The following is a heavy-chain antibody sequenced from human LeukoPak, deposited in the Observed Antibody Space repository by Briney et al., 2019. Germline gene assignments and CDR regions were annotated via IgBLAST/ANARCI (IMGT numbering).Heavy chain of an antibody. J-gene: IGHJ4*02. CDR2: ISYDGSNK. CDR3: ARDSSPYYYGSGSHDY. D-gene: IGHD3-10*01. Sequence: PGGSLRLSCAASGFTFSGYAMHWVRQAPGKGLEWVAVISYDGSNKYYADSVKGRFTISRDNSKNTLYLQMNSLRAEDTAVYYCARDSSPYYYGSGSHDYWGQGTLVTVSS. CDR1: GFTFSGYA. V-gene: IGHV3-30*04.